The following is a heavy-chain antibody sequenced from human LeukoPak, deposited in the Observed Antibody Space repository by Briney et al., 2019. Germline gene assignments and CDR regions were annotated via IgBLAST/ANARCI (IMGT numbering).Heavy chain of an antibody. J-gene: IGHJ4*02. V-gene: IGHV1-2*02. D-gene: IGHD3-10*01. CDR1: GYTFTGYY. Sequence: ASVKVSCKASGYTFTGYYMHWVRQAPGQGLEWMGWINPNSGGTNYAQKFQGRVTMTRDTSINTAYMELSRLRSDDTAVYYCARTITFNYYGSGSTHFDYWGQGTLVTVSS. CDR3: ARTITFNYYGSGSTHFDY. CDR2: INPNSGGT.